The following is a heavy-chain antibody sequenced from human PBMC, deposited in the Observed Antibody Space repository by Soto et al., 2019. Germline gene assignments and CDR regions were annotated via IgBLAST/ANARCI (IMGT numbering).Heavy chain of an antibody. CDR3: AHKGGGDRILDY. CDR1: GFSLSTRGVG. J-gene: IGHJ4*02. D-gene: IGHD3-16*01. Sequence: QITLKESGPTLVKPTQTLTLTCTFSGFSLSTRGVGVGWIRQPPGKALEWLALIYWDGYKHYSPSLESRLTTPGDTPKKPGVLKMTNMDPLDTATYFRAHKGGGDRILDYWGQGTLVTVSS. V-gene: IGHV2-5*02. CDR2: IYWDGYK.